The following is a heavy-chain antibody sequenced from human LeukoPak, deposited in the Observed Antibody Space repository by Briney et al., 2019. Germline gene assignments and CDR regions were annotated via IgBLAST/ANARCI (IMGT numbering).Heavy chain of an antibody. V-gene: IGHV3-11*04. Sequence: GGSLRLSCAASGFTFSDYYMSWIRQAPGKGLEWVSYISSSGSTIYYADSVKGRFTISRDNAKNSLYLQMNSLRAEDTAVYYCARVYDDFWSGYYAKYWGQGTLVTVSS. D-gene: IGHD3-3*01. CDR2: ISSSGSTI. J-gene: IGHJ4*02. CDR3: ARVYDDFWSGYYAKY. CDR1: GFTFSDYY.